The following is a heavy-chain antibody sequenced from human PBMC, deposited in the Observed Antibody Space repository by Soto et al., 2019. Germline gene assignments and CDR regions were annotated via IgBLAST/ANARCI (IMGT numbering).Heavy chain of an antibody. Sequence: GGSLRLSFKASEFPFSGYWMTWFPQSPGKGREGVADIKQDGSVQYYVDSVKGRFTISRDNAKKLLHLQMNGLRAEDTALYYCARAPYSNGWYRFDLWGQGTLVTVFS. CDR3: ARAPYSNGWYRFDL. J-gene: IGHJ4*02. CDR1: EFPFSGYW. V-gene: IGHV3-7*03. D-gene: IGHD4-4*01. CDR2: IKQDGSVQ.